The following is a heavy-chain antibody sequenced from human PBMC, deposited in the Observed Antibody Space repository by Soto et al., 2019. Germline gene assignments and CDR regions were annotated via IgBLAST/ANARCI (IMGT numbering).Heavy chain of an antibody. CDR2: ISYDGSNK. V-gene: IGHV3-30-3*01. CDR3: ARGRTYYHFWSGWGV. CDR1: GFTFSSYA. Sequence: QVQLVESGGGVVQPGRSLRLSCAASGFTFSSYAMHWVRQAPGKGLEWVAVISYDGSNKYYADSVKGRFTISRDNSKNTLYLQMNSLRAEDTAVYYCARGRTYYHFWSGWGVWGQGTTVTVSS. J-gene: IGHJ6*02. D-gene: IGHD3-3*01.